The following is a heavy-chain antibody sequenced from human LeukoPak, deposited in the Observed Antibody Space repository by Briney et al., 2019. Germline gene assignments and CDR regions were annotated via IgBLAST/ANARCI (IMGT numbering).Heavy chain of an antibody. CDR3: ARVPYDSSYFDS. Sequence: SETLSLTCAVYGGSFSGYYWSWIRQPPGKGLEWIGEINHSGSTNYNPSLKSRVTISVDTSKNQFSLKLSSVTAADTAVYYCARVPYDSSYFDSWGQGTLVTVSS. J-gene: IGHJ4*02. D-gene: IGHD3-22*01. V-gene: IGHV4-34*01. CDR1: GGSFSGYY. CDR2: INHSGST.